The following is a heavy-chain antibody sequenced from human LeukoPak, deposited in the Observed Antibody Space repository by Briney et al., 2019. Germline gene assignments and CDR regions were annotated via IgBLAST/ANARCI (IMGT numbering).Heavy chain of an antibody. D-gene: IGHD4-17*01. Sequence: PSETLSPTCTVSGGSISSGDYYWSWIRRPPGKGLEWIGYIYYSGSTYYNPSLKSRVTISVDTSKNQFSLKLSSVTAADTAVYYCARVKADYGEHYFDYWGQGTLVTVSS. J-gene: IGHJ4*02. CDR1: GGSISSGDYY. V-gene: IGHV4-30-4*01. CDR3: ARVKADYGEHYFDY. CDR2: IYYSGST.